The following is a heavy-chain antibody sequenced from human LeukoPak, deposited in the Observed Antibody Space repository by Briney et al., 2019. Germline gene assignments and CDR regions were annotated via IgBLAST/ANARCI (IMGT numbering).Heavy chain of an antibody. D-gene: IGHD3-22*01. V-gene: IGHV4-61*02. Sequence: SETLSLTCTVSGGSISSGSYYWSWIRQPAGKGLEWIGRIYTSGSTNYNPSLKSRVSMSVDTSKNQFSLKLSSVTAADTAVYYCARATLIPYYYDSSGPRSGFDYWGQGTLVTVSS. CDR3: ARATLIPYYYDSSGPRSGFDY. CDR2: IYTSGST. J-gene: IGHJ4*02. CDR1: GGSISSGSYY.